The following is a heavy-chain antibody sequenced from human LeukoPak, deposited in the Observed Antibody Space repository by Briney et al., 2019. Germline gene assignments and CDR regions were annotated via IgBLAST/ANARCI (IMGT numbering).Heavy chain of an antibody. J-gene: IGHJ4*02. CDR1: GFTFSSYG. V-gene: IGHV3-30*18. Sequence: GRSLRLSCAASGFTFSSYGMHWVRQAPGKGLEWVAVISYDGSNKYYAGSVKGRFTISRDNSKNTLYLQMNSLRAEDTAVYYCAKDRVVYRGDYFDYWGQGTLVTVSS. CDR2: ISYDGSNK. CDR3: AKDRVVYRGDYFDY. D-gene: IGHD2-2*02.